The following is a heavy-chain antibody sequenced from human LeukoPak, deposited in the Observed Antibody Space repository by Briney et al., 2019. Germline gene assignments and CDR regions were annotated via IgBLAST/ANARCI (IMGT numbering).Heavy chain of an antibody. D-gene: IGHD2-2*01. Sequence: PSETLSLTCTVSGGSISSYYWSWIRQPPGKGLEWIGYIYYSGSTNYNPSLKSRVTISVDTSKNQFSLKLRSVTAADTAVYYCARELGYCSSTSCYSQGWFDPWGQGTLVTVSS. CDR1: GGSISSYY. CDR3: ARELGYCSSTSCYSQGWFDP. V-gene: IGHV4-59*12. CDR2: IYYSGST. J-gene: IGHJ5*02.